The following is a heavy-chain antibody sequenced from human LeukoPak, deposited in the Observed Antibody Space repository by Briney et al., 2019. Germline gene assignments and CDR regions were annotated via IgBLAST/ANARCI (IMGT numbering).Heavy chain of an antibody. CDR2: IYHSGST. J-gene: IGHJ6*03. CDR1: GYSISSGDY. CDR3: ARGGYYYYYYMDV. Sequence: KSSETLSLTCAVSGYSISSGDYWGWIRQPPGKGLEWIGSIYHSGSTYYNPSLKSRVTISVDRSKNQFSLKLSSVTAADTAVYYCARGGYYYYYYMDVWGKGTTVTVSS. D-gene: IGHD3-16*01. V-gene: IGHV4-38-2*01.